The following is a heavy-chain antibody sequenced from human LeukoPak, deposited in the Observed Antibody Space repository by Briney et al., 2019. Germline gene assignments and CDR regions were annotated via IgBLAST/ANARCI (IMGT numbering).Heavy chain of an antibody. D-gene: IGHD3/OR15-3a*01. CDR2: IYYSGST. CDR3: ARSHSVWTSFDY. J-gene: IGHJ4*02. Sequence: SETLSLTCTVSGGSISSSSYYWGWIRQPPGKGLEWIGSIYYSGSTHYNPSLKSRVTISVDTSKNQFSLKLSSVTAADTAVYYCARSHSVWTSFDYWGQGTLVTVSS. CDR1: GGSISSSSYY. V-gene: IGHV4-39*07.